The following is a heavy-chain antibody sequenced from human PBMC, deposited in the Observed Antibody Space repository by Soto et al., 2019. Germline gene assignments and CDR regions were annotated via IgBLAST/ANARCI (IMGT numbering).Heavy chain of an antibody. Sequence: QIQLVQSGPEVKKPGASVRVSCKASGYTFTTYGITWVRQAPGQGLEWVGWISAYDGSINYAQRLQGRVSMTTDVSTSTAYMDLRSLRSDDTAVYYCARDPASTYSTSSSDFWGQGTLVTVSS. CDR3: ARDPASTYSTSSSDF. D-gene: IGHD6-6*01. CDR1: GYTFTTYG. CDR2: ISAYDGSI. V-gene: IGHV1-18*04. J-gene: IGHJ4*02.